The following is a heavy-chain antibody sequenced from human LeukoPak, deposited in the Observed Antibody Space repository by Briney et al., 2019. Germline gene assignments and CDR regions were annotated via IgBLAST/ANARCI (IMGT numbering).Heavy chain of an antibody. J-gene: IGHJ4*02. V-gene: IGHV4-39*07. Sequence: SETLSLTCTVSGGSISSSSYYWGWIRQPPGKGLEWIGEINHSGSTNYNPSLKSRVTISVDTSKNQFSLKLSSVTAADTAVYYCARSGEVLWFGETMGRIGIPIDYWGQGTLVTVSS. CDR1: GGSISSSSYY. D-gene: IGHD3-10*01. CDR3: ARSGEVLWFGETMGRIGIPIDY. CDR2: INHSGST.